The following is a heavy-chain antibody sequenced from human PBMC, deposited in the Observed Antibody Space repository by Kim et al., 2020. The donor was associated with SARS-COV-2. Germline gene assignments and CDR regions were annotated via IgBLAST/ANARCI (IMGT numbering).Heavy chain of an antibody. D-gene: IGHD3-22*01. V-gene: IGHV3-30-3*01. CDR2: ISYDGSNK. J-gene: IGHJ6*02. Sequence: GSLRLSCAASGFTFSSYAMHWVRQAPGKGLEWVAVISYDGSNKYYADSVKGRFTISRDNSKNTLYLQMNSLRAEDTAVYYCARDSHYDSSGSHMDVWGQGTTVTVSS. CDR3: ARDSHYDSSGSHMDV. CDR1: GFTFSSYA.